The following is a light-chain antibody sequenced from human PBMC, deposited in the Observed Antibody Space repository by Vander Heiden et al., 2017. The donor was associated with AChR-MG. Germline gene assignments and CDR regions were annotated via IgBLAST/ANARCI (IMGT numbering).Light chain of an antibody. CDR1: SLRSNY. CDR3: NSRDSSGDHVL. J-gene: IGLJ2*01. V-gene: IGLV3-19*01. CDR2: GKD. Sequence: SSELTQDPAVSVALGQTVRITCRGDSLRSNYVGWFQQKPGQAPVLDFYGKDSRPSGIPDRFSGSNSGNTASLTITGAQAEDEADYFCNSRDSSGDHVLFGGGTKLTVL.